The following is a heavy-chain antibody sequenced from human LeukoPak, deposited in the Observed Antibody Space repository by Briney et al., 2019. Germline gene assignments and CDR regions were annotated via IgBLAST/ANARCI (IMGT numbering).Heavy chain of an antibody. CDR1: GFTVSTYY. J-gene: IGHJ4*02. CDR3: ARGLGYCTSTTCLLPSDY. V-gene: IGHV3-53*01. D-gene: IGHD2-2*01. CDR2: IYSGGST. Sequence: GGSLRLSCAASGFTVSTYYMTWVRQAPGKGLECVSVIYSGGSTYYADSVKGRFTVSRDNSKNTLYLQMNSLRAEDTAMYYCARGLGYCTSTTCLLPSDYWGQGTPVTVSS.